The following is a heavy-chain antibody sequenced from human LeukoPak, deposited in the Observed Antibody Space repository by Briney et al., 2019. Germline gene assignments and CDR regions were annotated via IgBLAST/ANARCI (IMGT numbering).Heavy chain of an antibody. V-gene: IGHV3-30*04. CDR1: GFTFSSYA. J-gene: IGHJ4*02. D-gene: IGHD1-26*01. CDR3: AREGIVGAHFDY. CDR2: ISYDGSNK. Sequence: GGSLRLSCAASGFTFSSYAMHWVRQAPGKGLEWVAVISYDGSNKYYADSVKGRFTISRDNSKNTLYLQMNSLRAEDTAEYYCAREGIVGAHFDYWGQGTLVTVSS.